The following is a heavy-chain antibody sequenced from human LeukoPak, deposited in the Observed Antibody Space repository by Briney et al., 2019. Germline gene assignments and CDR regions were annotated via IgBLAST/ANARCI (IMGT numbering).Heavy chain of an antibody. CDR3: AKDYYYDSSGYYYGDAFDI. J-gene: IGHJ3*02. D-gene: IGHD3-22*01. CDR1: GFTFSTYA. V-gene: IGHV3-23*01. Sequence: AGSLRLSCAASGFTFSTYAMAWVRQAPGKGLEWVSTISGSGGTTSSADSVKGRFTISRENSKNSPYLQVNSMRAGDAAVYYCAKDYYYDSSGYYYGDAFDIWGQGTMVTVSS. CDR2: ISGSGGTT.